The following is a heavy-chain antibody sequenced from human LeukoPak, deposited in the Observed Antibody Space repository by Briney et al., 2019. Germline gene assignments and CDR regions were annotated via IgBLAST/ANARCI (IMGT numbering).Heavy chain of an antibody. CDR3: ARDDLRSPGLVDI. CDR1: GFTFSNYW. D-gene: IGHD1-14*01. CDR2: INRDGSER. Sequence: GGSLRLSCAASGFTFSNYWMTWVRQAPGKGLEWVANINRDGSERYYVDSVKGRFTISRDDAKSSLYLQMNSLRAEDTAVYYCARDDLRSPGLVDIWGQGTMVTVSS. J-gene: IGHJ3*02. V-gene: IGHV3-7*03.